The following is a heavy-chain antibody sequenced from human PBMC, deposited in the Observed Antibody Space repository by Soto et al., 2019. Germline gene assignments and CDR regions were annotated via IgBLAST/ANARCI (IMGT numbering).Heavy chain of an antibody. J-gene: IGHJ6*03. V-gene: IGHV4-59*01. CDR3: ASTVTTGIYYYYSYMDV. CDR1: GGSISSYY. Sequence: PSETLSLTCTVSGGSISSYYWSWIRQPPGKGLEWIGYIYYSGSTNYNPSLKSRVTISVDTSKNQFSLKLSSVTAADTAVHYCASTVTTGIYYYYSYMDVWGKGTTVIVSS. CDR2: IYYSGST. D-gene: IGHD4-17*01.